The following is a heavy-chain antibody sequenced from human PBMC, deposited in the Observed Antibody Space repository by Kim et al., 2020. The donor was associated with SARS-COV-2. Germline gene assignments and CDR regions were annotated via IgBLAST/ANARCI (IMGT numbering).Heavy chain of an antibody. V-gene: IGHV4-59*01. J-gene: IGHJ4*02. Sequence: NDTPSLKSRVTRSVDTSKNQFSLKLSSVTAADTAVYYCARADWGAPSDYWGQGTLVTVSS. D-gene: IGHD7-27*01. CDR3: ARADWGAPSDY.